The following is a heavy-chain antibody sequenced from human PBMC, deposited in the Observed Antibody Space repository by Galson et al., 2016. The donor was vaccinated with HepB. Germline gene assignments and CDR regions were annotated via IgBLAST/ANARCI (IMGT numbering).Heavy chain of an antibody. D-gene: IGHD3-22*01. CDR2: IYYSGST. CDR3: ARVIVVTSKSRFDP. CDR1: GGSISSSTYY. J-gene: IGHJ5*02. V-gene: IGHV4-39*01. Sequence: ETLSLTCTVSGGSISSSTYYWGWIRQPPGKGLEWIGSIYYSGSTYYDPSLKSRVTISVDTSKNQFPLKLNSVTAADTAVYYCARVIVVTSKSRFDPWGQGTLVTVSS.